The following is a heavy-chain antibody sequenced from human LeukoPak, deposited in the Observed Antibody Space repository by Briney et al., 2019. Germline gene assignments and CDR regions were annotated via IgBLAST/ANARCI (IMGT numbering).Heavy chain of an antibody. J-gene: IGHJ6*03. Sequence: GGSLRLSCAASGFTFSNYDMHWVRQAPGRGLEWVSAIGTVGDTYYPGSMKGRFTISRENAKNSLYLQMNSLRAGDTAVYYCAQGTSWINPYFYMDVWGKGTTVTVSS. V-gene: IGHV3-13*01. CDR1: GFTFSNYD. CDR2: IGTVGDT. CDR3: AQGTSWINPYFYMDV. D-gene: IGHD2-2*01.